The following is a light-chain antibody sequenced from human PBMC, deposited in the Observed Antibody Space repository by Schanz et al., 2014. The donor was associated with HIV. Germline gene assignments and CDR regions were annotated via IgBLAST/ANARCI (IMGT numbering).Light chain of an antibody. V-gene: IGKV3-20*01. J-gene: IGKJ1*01. CDR1: QSVSSNF. CDR3: QQYGSPPWT. Sequence: EIVLTQSPGTLSLSLGERATLSCRASQSVSSNFLAWYQQKPGQAPRLVIFGASNRATGIPDRFSGSDSGTDFTLTISRVEPEDYAVYYCQQYGSPPWTFGQGTKVEV. CDR2: GAS.